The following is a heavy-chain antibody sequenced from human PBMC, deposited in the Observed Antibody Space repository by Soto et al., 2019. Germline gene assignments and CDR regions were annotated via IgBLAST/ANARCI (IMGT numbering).Heavy chain of an antibody. V-gene: IGHV1-69*02. D-gene: IGHD4-17*01. Sequence: QVQLVQSGAEVKKPGSSVKVSCKASGGTFSSYTISWVRQAPGQGLEWMGRIIPILGIANYAQKFQGRVKITADKSTRQAYMGVRSLRSEDTGVYYCGRGGGGDYGDKGRFDYWGQGTLVTVSS. J-gene: IGHJ4*02. CDR3: GRGGGGDYGDKGRFDY. CDR2: IIPILGIA. CDR1: GGTFSSYT.